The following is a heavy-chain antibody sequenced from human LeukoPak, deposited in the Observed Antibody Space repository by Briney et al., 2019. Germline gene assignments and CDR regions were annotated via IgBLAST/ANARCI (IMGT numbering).Heavy chain of an antibody. J-gene: IGHJ4*02. Sequence: PSETLSLTCDVSGDSITTEHYWWGWLRQPPGKGLEWIAIIFYTGKIHDNPSLGNRISMSVDTSKDQFSLRLSAVTAADTAVYYCARQLGVGVWALDRWGQGTLVTVSS. CDR2: IFYTGKI. V-gene: IGHV4-39*01. CDR1: GDSITTEHYW. D-gene: IGHD3-16*01. CDR3: ARQLGVGVWALDR.